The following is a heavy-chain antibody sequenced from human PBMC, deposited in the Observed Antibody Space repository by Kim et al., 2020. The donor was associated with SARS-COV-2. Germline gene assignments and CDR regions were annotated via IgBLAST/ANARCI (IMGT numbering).Heavy chain of an antibody. CDR1: GFVFSAYT. CDR3: AVMNGAAGGDTDFFQY. Sequence: GGSLRLSCTASGFVFSAYTMSWVRQAPGKGLEWVSHISYDGDRANYAESVRGRFSISRDNSNNTLFLQMYSLRAGDTALYYCAVMNGAAGGDTDFFQYWGQGSQVTVSS. D-gene: IGHD6-13*01. CDR2: ISYDGDRA. J-gene: IGHJ1*01. V-gene: IGHV3-23*01.